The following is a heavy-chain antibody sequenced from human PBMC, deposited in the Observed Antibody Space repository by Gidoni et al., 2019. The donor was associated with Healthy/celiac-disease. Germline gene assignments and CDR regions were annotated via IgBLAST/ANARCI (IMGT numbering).Heavy chain of an antibody. Sequence: QVQLVQSGDEAKKPGPSVKVSCKSSGYTFTGYYMHWVRQAPGQGLEWMGRINPNSGGTNNAQKFQGRVTMTRNTAISTAYMELSRLRSDDTAVYYCASSRGTFDYWGQGTLVTVSS. V-gene: IGHV1-2*06. D-gene: IGHD3-10*01. CDR2: INPNSGGT. CDR3: ASSRGTFDY. J-gene: IGHJ4*02. CDR1: GYTFTGYY.